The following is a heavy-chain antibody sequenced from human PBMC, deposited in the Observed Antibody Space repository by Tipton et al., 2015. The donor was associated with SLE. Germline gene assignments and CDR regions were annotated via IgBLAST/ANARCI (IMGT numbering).Heavy chain of an antibody. CDR3: ARQQQLVQLDY. CDR2: IYYSGST. J-gene: IGHJ4*02. D-gene: IGHD6-6*01. V-gene: IGHV4-39*01. Sequence: TFSSYWMSWVRQAPGKGLEWVGSIYYSGSTYYNPSLKSRVTISVDTSKNQFSLKLSSVTAADTAVYYCARQQQLVQLDYWGQGTLVTVSS. CDR1: TFSSYW.